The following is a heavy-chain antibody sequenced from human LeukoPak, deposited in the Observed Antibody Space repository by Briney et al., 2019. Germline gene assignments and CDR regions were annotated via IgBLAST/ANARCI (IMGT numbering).Heavy chain of an antibody. CDR3: AGHRGYASPSDSLDL. D-gene: IGHD5-12*01. CDR2: IYTSGST. V-gene: IGHV4-4*09. J-gene: IGHJ3*01. Sequence: SETLSLTCAVSGGSISSYYWSWIRQPPGQGLEWIGYIYTSGSTTYNPSLKSRVNISADTSKNQISLKLSSVTAADPAVYYFAGHRGYASPSDSLDLWGEGTMVTVSS. CDR1: GGSISSYY.